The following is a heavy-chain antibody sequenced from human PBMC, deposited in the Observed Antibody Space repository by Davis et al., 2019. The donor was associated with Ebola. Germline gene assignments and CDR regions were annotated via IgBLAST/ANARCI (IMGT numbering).Heavy chain of an antibody. Sequence: SETLSLTCAVYGGSFSGYYWSWIRQPPGKGLEWIGEINHSGSTNYNPSLKSRVTISVDTSKNQFSLKLSSVTAADTAVYYCARLYGSGSSFDYWVQGTLVTVSS. D-gene: IGHD3-10*01. V-gene: IGHV4-34*01. CDR3: ARLYGSGSSFDY. CDR1: GGSFSGYY. J-gene: IGHJ4*02. CDR2: INHSGST.